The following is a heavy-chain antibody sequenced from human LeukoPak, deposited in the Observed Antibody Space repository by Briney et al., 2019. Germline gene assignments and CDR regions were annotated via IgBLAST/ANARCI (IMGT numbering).Heavy chain of an antibody. CDR2: IYHSGST. CDR3: ARAELSHRGYHYGMDV. J-gene: IGHJ6*02. Sequence: PSQTLSLTCTVSGGSISSSGYYWNWIRQHPGKGLEWIGYIYHSGSTYYNPSLKSRVILSADTSKNQLSLKLSSVTAADTAVYYCARAELSHRGYHYGMDVWGQGATATVS. V-gene: IGHV4-31*03. D-gene: IGHD1-14*01. CDR1: GGSISSSGYY.